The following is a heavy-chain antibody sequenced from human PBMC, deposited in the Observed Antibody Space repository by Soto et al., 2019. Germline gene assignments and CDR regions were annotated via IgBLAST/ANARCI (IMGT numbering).Heavy chain of an antibody. V-gene: IGHV1-3*01. CDR3: ARGSFYYYDSSGYDN. J-gene: IGHJ4*02. D-gene: IGHD3-22*01. Sequence: QVPLVQSGAEVKKPGASVKVSCKASGYTFTSYAMHWVRQAPGQRLEWMGWINAGNGNTKYSQKFQGRVTITRDTSASTAYMELSSLRSEDTAVYYCARGSFYYYDSSGYDNWGQGTLVTVSS. CDR2: INAGNGNT. CDR1: GYTFTSYA.